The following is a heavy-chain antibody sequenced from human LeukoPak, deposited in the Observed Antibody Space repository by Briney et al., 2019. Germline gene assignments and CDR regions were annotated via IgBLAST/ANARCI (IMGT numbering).Heavy chain of an antibody. V-gene: IGHV4-34*01. D-gene: IGHD1-26*01. Sequence: SETLSLTCAVYGGSFSGYYWSWIRQPPGKGLEWIGEINHSGSTNYNPSLKSRVTISVDTSKNQFSLKLSSVTAADTAVYYCATGAGILLNAPHWFDPWGQGTLVTVSS. CDR2: INHSGST. J-gene: IGHJ5*02. CDR3: ATGAGILLNAPHWFDP. CDR1: GGSFSGYY.